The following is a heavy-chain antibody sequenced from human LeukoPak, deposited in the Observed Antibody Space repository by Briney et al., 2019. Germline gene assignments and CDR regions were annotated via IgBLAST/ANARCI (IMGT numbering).Heavy chain of an antibody. V-gene: IGHV4-39*01. D-gene: IGHD4-17*01. CDR1: GGSISSSSYY. CDR3: ASPGFNYGDHPEWFDP. CDR2: IYYSGST. J-gene: IGHJ5*02. Sequence: SETLSLTCTVSGGSISSSSYYWGWIRQPPGKGLEWIGSIYYSGSTYYNPSLKSRVTISVDTSKSQFSLKLSSVTAADTAVYYCASPGFNYGDHPEWFDPWGQGTLVTVSS.